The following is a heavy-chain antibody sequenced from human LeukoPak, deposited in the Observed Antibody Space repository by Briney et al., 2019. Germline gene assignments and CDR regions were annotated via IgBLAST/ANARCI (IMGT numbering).Heavy chain of an antibody. V-gene: IGHV3-30-3*01. CDR3: ARAMVRGVVRNWFDP. J-gene: IGHJ5*02. Sequence: GGSLRLSCAASGFTFSSYAMHWVRQAPGKGLEWVAVISYDGSNKYYADSVKGRFTISRDNSKNTLYLQMNSLRGEDTAVYYCARAMVRGVVRNWFDPWGQGTLVTVSS. CDR2: ISYDGSNK. CDR1: GFTFSSYA. D-gene: IGHD3-10*01.